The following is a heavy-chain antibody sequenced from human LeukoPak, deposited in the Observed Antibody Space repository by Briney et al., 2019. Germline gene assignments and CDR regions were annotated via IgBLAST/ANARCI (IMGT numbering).Heavy chain of an antibody. CDR3: ARDPTTQTFDY. CDR1: GYTFTNYG. Sequence: GASVKLSCKASGYTFTNYGISWVRQAPGQGLEWMGWISTYNGNTNYAQKLQGRVTMTTDTSTTTAYMELRSLTSDDTAVYYCARDPTTQTFDYWGQGTLVTVSS. J-gene: IGHJ4*02. V-gene: IGHV1-18*01. CDR2: ISTYNGNT. D-gene: IGHD4-11*01.